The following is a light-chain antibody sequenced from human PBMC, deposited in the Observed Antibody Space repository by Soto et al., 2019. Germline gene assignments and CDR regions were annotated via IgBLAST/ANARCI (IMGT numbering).Light chain of an antibody. CDR3: CSYTTNNTWV. CDR2: EVN. J-gene: IGLJ3*02. CDR1: NSDVGGFNY. V-gene: IGLV2-14*01. Sequence: QSALTQPASVSGSPGQSITISCTGSNSDVGGFNYVSWYQQHPGKAPKLITYEVNDRPSGVSTRFSASKSGNTASLSISGLHPDDEADYYCCSYTTNNTWVFGGGTKLTVL.